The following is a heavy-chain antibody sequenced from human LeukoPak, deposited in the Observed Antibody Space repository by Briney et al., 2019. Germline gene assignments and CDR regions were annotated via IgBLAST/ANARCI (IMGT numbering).Heavy chain of an antibody. CDR2: IYTSGST. D-gene: IGHD3-22*01. Sequence: SETLSLTCTVSGGSISSYYWSWIRQPAGKGLEWIGRIYTSGSTNYNPSLKSRVTMSVDTSKNQFSLKLSSVTSADTAVYYCARVGGYYDSSGYSNYYYYMDVWGKGTTVTVSS. J-gene: IGHJ6*03. CDR3: ARVGGYYDSSGYSNYYYYMDV. V-gene: IGHV4-4*07. CDR1: GGSISSYY.